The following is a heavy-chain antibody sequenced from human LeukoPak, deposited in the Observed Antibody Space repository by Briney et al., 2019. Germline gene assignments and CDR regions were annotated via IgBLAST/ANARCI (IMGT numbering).Heavy chain of an antibody. Sequence: SETPSLTCTVSGRSISGYYLNWIRQPPGKGLEWIRHIHYSGSTNYNPSLKSRVSISVDTSKNQFFLRLSSVTGADTAVYYCAREGMSVAAFDYWGQGALVTVSS. J-gene: IGHJ4*02. CDR1: GRSISGYY. CDR3: AREGMSVAAFDY. D-gene: IGHD6-19*01. CDR2: IHYSGST. V-gene: IGHV4-59*01.